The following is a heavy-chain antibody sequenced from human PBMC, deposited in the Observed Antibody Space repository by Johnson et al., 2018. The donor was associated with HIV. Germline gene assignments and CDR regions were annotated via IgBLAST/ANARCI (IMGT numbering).Heavy chain of an antibody. CDR2: INSDGSTT. CDR1: GFTFNNYW. D-gene: IGHD3-9*01. Sequence: VQLVESGGGLGQPGGSLRLSCVDSGFTFNNYWMHWVRQAPGKGPVWVSRINSDGSTTDYADSVKGRFTISRDNAKNTLYLQMNSLRVEDTAVYYCVRSNGRLAAFDIWGQGTMVTVYS. V-gene: IGHV3-74*02. J-gene: IGHJ3*02. CDR3: VRSNGRLAAFDI.